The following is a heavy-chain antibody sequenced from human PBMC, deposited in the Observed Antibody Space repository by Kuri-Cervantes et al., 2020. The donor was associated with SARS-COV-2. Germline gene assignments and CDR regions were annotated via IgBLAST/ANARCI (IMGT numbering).Heavy chain of an antibody. Sequence: GGSLRLSCAASGFMFNDYAMSWVRQAPGKGLEWVAVIWFDGSHKYYADSVKGRFSISRDNSKNMLYLQMNSLRVEDTAVYYCARDLFGWSDGSWMDVWGKGTTVTVSS. CDR1: GFMFNDYA. CDR2: IWFDGSHK. D-gene: IGHD1-1*01. CDR3: ARDLFGWSDGSWMDV. J-gene: IGHJ6*04. V-gene: IGHV3-33*08.